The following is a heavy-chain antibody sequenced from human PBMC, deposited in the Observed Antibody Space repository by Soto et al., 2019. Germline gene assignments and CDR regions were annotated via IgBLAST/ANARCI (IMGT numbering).Heavy chain of an antibody. Sequence: GGSQRLSCASSGFSFSTFGMHRVRQAPCKGLEWVAVISYDGSDEYYADSVKGRFTISRDNSKNTLYLQMNSLTSEDTAVYYCAKDRVRGIIYYFDYWVQGTLVTVSS. CDR1: GFSFSTFG. V-gene: IGHV3-30*18. CDR2: ISYDGSDE. D-gene: IGHD3-10*01. CDR3: AKDRVRGIIYYFDY. J-gene: IGHJ4*02.